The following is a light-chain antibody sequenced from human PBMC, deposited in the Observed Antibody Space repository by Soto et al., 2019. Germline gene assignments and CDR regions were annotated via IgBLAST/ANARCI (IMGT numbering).Light chain of an antibody. V-gene: IGKV3-20*01. CDR1: QSVSSNY. J-gene: IGKJ4*01. CDR2: GAS. Sequence: EIVMTQSPATLSVSPGERVTLSCRASQSVSSNYLAWYQQKPGRAPRLLIYGASSRATGIPDRFSGSGSGTDFSLTISRLEPEDFAVYYCQQYGSSPLTFGGGTKVDIK. CDR3: QQYGSSPLT.